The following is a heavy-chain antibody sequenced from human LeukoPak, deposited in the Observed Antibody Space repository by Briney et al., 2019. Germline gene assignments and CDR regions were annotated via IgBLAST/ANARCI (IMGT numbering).Heavy chain of an antibody. D-gene: IGHD1-26*01. CDR1: GGSISTNNNY. V-gene: IGHV4-39*01. CDR3: ARHLGSSNWFDP. J-gene: IGHJ5*02. CDR2: IYYSGNT. Sequence: SETLSLTRTVSGGSISTNNNYWGWLRQPPGKGLEWIGHIYYSGNTYYNPSLGSRVSISVDTSKNQFSLKVSSVTAADTAVYYCARHLGSSNWFDPWGQGTLVTVSS.